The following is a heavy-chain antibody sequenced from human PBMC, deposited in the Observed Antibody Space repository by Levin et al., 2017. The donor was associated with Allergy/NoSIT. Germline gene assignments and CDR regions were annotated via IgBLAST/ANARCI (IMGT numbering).Heavy chain of an antibody. J-gene: IGHJ6*02. D-gene: IGHD3-9*01. CDR1: GGTFSSYT. Sequence: KISCKASGGTFSSYTISWVRQAPGQGLEWMGRIIPILGIANYAQKFQGRVTITADKSTSTAYMELSSLRSEDTAVYYCASGLTAGRQRGYYYYGMDVWGQGTTVTVSS. CDR3: ASGLTAGRQRGYYYYGMDV. CDR2: IIPILGIA. V-gene: IGHV1-69*02.